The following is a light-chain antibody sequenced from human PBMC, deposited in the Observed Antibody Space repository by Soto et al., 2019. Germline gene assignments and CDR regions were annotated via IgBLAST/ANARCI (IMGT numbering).Light chain of an antibody. CDR3: QQCGSSPWT. V-gene: IGKV3-20*01. Sequence: EIVLTQAPGTLSLSPGERATLSCMASQSVSSYYLAWYLQKPGQAPRLLIYAASSRATGIPDRFSGGGSGTDFTLTISRLEPEDFAVYHCQQCGSSPWTFGQGTKVEIK. CDR2: AAS. J-gene: IGKJ1*01. CDR1: QSVSSYY.